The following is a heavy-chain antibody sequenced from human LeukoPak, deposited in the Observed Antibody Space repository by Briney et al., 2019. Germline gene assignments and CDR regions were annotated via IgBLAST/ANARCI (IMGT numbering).Heavy chain of an antibody. J-gene: IGHJ4*02. CDR2: INPNSGGT. Sequence: ASVKVSCKASGYTFTGYYMHWVRQAPGQGLEWMGWINPNSGGTNYAQKFQGRVTMTGDTSISTAYMELSRLRSDDTAVYYCARGGGYCSGGSCLLPHDYWGQGTLVTVSS. CDR3: ARGGGYCSGGSCLLPHDY. D-gene: IGHD2-15*01. CDR1: GYTFTGYY. V-gene: IGHV1-2*02.